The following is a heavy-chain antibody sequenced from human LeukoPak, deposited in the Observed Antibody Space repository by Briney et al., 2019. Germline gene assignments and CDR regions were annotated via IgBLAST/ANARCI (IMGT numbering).Heavy chain of an antibody. J-gene: IGHJ4*02. Sequence: GGSLRLSCTASGFTFSSYAMTWVRQAPGKGLEWVAVISYDGSNKYYADSVKGRFTISRDNSKNTLYLQMNSLRAEDTAVYYCAREEDSSSSCFDYWGQGTLVTVSS. V-gene: IGHV3-30-3*01. CDR2: ISYDGSNK. D-gene: IGHD6-6*01. CDR1: GFTFSSYA. CDR3: AREEDSSSSCFDY.